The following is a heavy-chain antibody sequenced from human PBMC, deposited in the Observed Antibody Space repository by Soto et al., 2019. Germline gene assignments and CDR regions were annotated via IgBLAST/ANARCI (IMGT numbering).Heavy chain of an antibody. V-gene: IGHV1-69*02. CDR2: IIPILGIA. CDR3: ASSLFGVVIRSFDY. Sequence: GASVKVSCKASGGTLSSYTISWVRQAPGQGLEWMGRIIPILGIANYAQKFQGRVTITADKSTSTAYMELSSLRSEDTAVYYCASSLFGVVIRSFDYWGQGTLVTVS. J-gene: IGHJ4*02. D-gene: IGHD3-3*01. CDR1: GGTLSSYT.